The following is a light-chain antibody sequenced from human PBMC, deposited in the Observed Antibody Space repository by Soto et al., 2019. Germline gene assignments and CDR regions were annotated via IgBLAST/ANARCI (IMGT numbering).Light chain of an antibody. CDR2: GAS. CDR3: QQRHMWPIT. V-gene: IGKV3D-20*02. J-gene: IGKJ5*01. Sequence: EIVLTQSPGTLSLSPGERATLPCRASQSVSSSYLAWYQQKPGQAPRLLIYGASSRATGIPDRFSGSGSGTDFTLTISRLEPEDSAVYYCQQRHMWPITFGQGTRLET. CDR1: QSVSSSY.